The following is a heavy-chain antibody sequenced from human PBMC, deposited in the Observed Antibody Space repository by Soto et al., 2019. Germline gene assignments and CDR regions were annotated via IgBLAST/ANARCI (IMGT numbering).Heavy chain of an antibody. J-gene: IGHJ4*02. V-gene: IGHV4-59*08. Sequence: SETLSLTCTVSGGSIRSYYWSWIRQPPGKGLEWIGYIYYSGSTNYNPSLKSRVTISADTPRNQFYLKLSSVTAADTAVYYCARHAGIISTNWSYDYWGQGTLVTVSS. CDR1: GGSIRSYY. D-gene: IGHD1-20*01. CDR3: ARHAGIISTNWSYDY. CDR2: IYYSGST.